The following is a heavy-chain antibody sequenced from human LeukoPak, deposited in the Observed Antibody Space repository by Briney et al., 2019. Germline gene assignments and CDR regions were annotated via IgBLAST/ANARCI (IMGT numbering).Heavy chain of an antibody. J-gene: IGHJ6*03. D-gene: IGHD5-18*01. V-gene: IGHV3-48*03. CDR1: GFTFSDYE. CDR3: ARDATTQVGYVYMDV. CDR2: ISTSGSII. Sequence: PGGSLRLSCAASGFTFSDYEMNWVRQAPGKGLEWVSHISTSGSIIHYADSVEGRFTISRDNAKHSLYLQMNSLRAEDTALYYCARDATTQVGYVYMDVWGKGTTVTISS.